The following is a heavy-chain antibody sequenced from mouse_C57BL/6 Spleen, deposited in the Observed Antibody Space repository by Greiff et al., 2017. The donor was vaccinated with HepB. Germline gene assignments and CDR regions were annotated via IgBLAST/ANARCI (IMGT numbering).Heavy chain of an antibody. V-gene: IGHV1-52*01. D-gene: IGHD6-1*01. CDR3: AATSGLSWFAY. Sequence: VQLQQPGAELVRPGSSVKLSCKASGYTFTSYWMHWVKQRPIQGLEWIGNIDPSDSETHYNQKFKDKATLTVDKSSSTAYMQLSSLTSEDSAVYYCAATSGLSWFAYWGQGTLVTVSA. CDR1: GYTFTSYW. J-gene: IGHJ3*01. CDR2: IDPSDSET.